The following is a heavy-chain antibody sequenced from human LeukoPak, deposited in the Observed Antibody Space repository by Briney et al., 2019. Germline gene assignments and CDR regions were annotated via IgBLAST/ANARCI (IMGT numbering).Heavy chain of an antibody. CDR3: VKGVGPRAPNGRVFEY. D-gene: IGHD1-26*01. Sequence: GGSLRLSCAASGFTFSNYAMTWVRQAPGKGLDWVSIITNDSDDTKYADSVRGRFTISRDNSKNTVFLQMNTLRVDDTAVYYCVKGVGPRAPNGRVFEYWGQGALVTVSP. CDR1: GFTFSNYA. V-gene: IGHV3-23*01. J-gene: IGHJ4*02. CDR2: ITNDSDDT.